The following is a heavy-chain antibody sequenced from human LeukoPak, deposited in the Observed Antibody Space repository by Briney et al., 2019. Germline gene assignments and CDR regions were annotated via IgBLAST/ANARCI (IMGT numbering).Heavy chain of an antibody. V-gene: IGHV4-4*07. CDR1: GGSISTFY. Sequence: SETLSLTCTVSGGSISTFYWSWLRQPAGKGLEWIGRIYSSGNTNYNPSLKSRVTMSVDTSKNQFSLKLTSVTAADTAVYYCVREWNHFNYYGMDVWGQGTTVTVSS. CDR2: IYSSGNT. D-gene: IGHD1-1*01. CDR3: VREWNHFNYYGMDV. J-gene: IGHJ6*02.